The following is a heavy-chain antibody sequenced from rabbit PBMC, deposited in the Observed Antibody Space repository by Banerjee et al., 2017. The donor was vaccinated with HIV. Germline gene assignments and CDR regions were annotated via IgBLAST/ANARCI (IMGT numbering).Heavy chain of an antibody. CDR2: INTGGSGST. Sequence: QEQLVESGGGLVQPEGSLTLTCTASGFSFSSSYYMCWVRQAPGKGLEWIACINTGGSGSTWYASRAKGRFTISKTSSTTVTLQMTSLTAADTATYFCWRSVVAGVSLWGQGTLVTVS. J-gene: IGHJ4*01. D-gene: IGHD4-1*01. CDR3: WRSVVAGVSL. CDR1: GFSFSSSYY. V-gene: IGHV1S45*01.